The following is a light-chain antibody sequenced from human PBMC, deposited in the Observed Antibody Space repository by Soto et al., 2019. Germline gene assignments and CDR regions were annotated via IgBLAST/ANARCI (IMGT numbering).Light chain of an antibody. CDR2: DVS. V-gene: IGLV2-14*03. J-gene: IGLJ2*01. CDR3: TSHLSLNTLCV. Sequence: QSVLTQPASVSGSPGQSITIPCTGSSSDIGAYNYVSWYQQHPGKAPKVIIYDVSNRPSGVPSRFSGSKSGNTASLTISGLQAEDEADYYCTSHLSLNTLCVFGGGTKVTVL. CDR1: SSDIGAYNY.